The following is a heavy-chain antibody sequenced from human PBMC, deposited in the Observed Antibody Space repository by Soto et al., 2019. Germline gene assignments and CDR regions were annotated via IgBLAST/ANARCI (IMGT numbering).Heavy chain of an antibody. CDR1: GGSISSGDYY. D-gene: IGHD1-1*01. J-gene: IGHJ4*02. CDR2: IYDSGST. V-gene: IGHV4-30-4*01. CDR3: ARGLSGDKVDS. Sequence: QVQLQESGPGLVKPSQTLSLTCTIAGGSISSGDYYWSWIRQPPGKGLEWIGHIYDSGSTYNNPSTTSRVTISIAPSENQISLNLRSVTAADTAVYYCARGLSGDKVDSWGQGTLVTVSS.